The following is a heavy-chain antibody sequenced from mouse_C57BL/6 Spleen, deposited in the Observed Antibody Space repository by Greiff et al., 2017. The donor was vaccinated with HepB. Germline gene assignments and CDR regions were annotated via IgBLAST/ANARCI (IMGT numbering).Heavy chain of an antibody. V-gene: IGHV14-2*01. J-gene: IGHJ1*03. CDR1: GFNFSDYY. D-gene: IGHD2-3*01. CDR3: SRNPYGGYPGYFDV. Sequence: VQLQQSGAELVKPGASVKLSCTASGFNFSDYYMPWVKQRTEQGLEWIGRIDPEDGETNYAPKVQGKATITADTSSNTAYLQLSSLTSEDTAVYYGSRNPYGGYPGYFDVWGTGTTVTVSS. CDR2: IDPEDGET.